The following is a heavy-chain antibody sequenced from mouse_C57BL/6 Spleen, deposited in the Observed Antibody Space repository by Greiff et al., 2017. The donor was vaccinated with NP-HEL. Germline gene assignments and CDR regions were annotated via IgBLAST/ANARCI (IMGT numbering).Heavy chain of an antibody. V-gene: IGHV1-26*01. CDR3: ARERNSYAMDY. CDR2: INPNNGGT. J-gene: IGHJ4*01. CDR1: GYTFTDYY. Sequence: VQLQQSGPELVKPGASVKISCKASGYTFTDYYMNWVKQSHGKSLEWIGDINPNNGGTSYNQKFKGKATLTVDKSSSTAYMELRSLTSEDSAVYYCARERNSYAMDYWGQGTSVTVSS.